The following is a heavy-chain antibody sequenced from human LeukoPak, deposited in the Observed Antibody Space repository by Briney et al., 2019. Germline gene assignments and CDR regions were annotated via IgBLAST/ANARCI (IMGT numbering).Heavy chain of an antibody. Sequence: PSETLSLTCTVSGGSISSYYWSWIRQPPGKGLEWIGYIYYSGSTNYNPSLKSRVTISVDTSKNQFSLKLSSVTAADTAVYYSAXXXXDTAMAGDYWGQGTLVTVSS. V-gene: IGHV4-59*01. CDR3: AXXXXDTAMAGDY. D-gene: IGHD5-18*01. CDR1: GGSISSYY. J-gene: IGHJ4*02. CDR2: IYYSGST.